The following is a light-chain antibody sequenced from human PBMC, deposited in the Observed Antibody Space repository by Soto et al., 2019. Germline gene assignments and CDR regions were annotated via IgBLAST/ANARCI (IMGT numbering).Light chain of an antibody. Sequence: DIQMTQSPSSLSASVGDRVTITCQARQDINNYLNWYQQKPGKAPKLLIYDASILETGAPTRFSGSGSGTYFSFTISSLQPEDIATYYCQHYANLPSFTFGPGTKVYGK. CDR1: QDINNY. V-gene: IGKV1-33*01. CDR3: QHYANLPSFT. J-gene: IGKJ3*01. CDR2: DAS.